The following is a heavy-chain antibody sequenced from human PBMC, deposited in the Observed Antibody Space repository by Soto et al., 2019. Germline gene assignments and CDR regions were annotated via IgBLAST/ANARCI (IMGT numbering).Heavy chain of an antibody. CDR3: AKTGASSGYDYRPFDY. V-gene: IGHV3-23*01. Sequence: GGSLRLSCAASGFTFSSYAMSWVRQAPGKGLEWVSAISGSGGSTYYADSVKGRFTISRDNSKNTLYLQMNSLRAEDTAVYYCAKTGASSGYDYRPFDYWGQGTLVTVSS. J-gene: IGHJ4*02. CDR1: GFTFSSYA. CDR2: ISGSGGST. D-gene: IGHD5-12*01.